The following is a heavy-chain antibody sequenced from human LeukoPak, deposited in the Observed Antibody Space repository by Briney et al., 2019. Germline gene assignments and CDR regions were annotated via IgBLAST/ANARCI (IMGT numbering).Heavy chain of an antibody. Sequence: GASVKVSCKASGYTFTGYYMHWVRQAPGQGLEWMGWISGYNGYTNCAQNFQGRVTMTKDTSTSTAYMELRSLRSDDTAVYYCARQKDCSSIRCYTSNWFDPWGQGTLVTVSS. J-gene: IGHJ5*02. V-gene: IGHV1-18*04. CDR2: ISGYNGYT. CDR3: ARQKDCSSIRCYTSNWFDP. CDR1: GYTFTGYY. D-gene: IGHD2-2*02.